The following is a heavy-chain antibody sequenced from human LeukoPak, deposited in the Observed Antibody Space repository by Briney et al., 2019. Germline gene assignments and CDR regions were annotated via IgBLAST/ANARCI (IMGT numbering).Heavy chain of an antibody. D-gene: IGHD3-22*01. Sequence: ASVKVSCKASGYTFTSYGISWVRQAPGQGLEWMGWISAYNGNTNYAQKLQGRVTMTTDTSTSTAYMELRSLRSDDTAVYYCARASTQTNDYDSISGAFDIWGQGTMVTVSS. J-gene: IGHJ3*02. CDR3: ARASTQTNDYDSISGAFDI. CDR1: GYTFTSYG. CDR2: ISAYNGNT. V-gene: IGHV1-18*01.